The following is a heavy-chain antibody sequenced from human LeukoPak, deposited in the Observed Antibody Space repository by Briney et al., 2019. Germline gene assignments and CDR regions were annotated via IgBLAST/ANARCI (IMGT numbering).Heavy chain of an antibody. CDR3: ARVLGDDYGSGSLWATFDY. CDR2: IYTSGST. V-gene: IGHV4-4*07. CDR1: GGSISSYY. D-gene: IGHD3-10*01. Sequence: PSETLSLTCTVSGGSISSYYWSWIRQPAGKGLEWIGRIYTSGSTNYNPSLKSRVTMSVDTSKDQFSLKLSSVTAAGTAVYYCARVLGDDYGSGSLWATFDYWGQGTLVTVSS. J-gene: IGHJ4*02.